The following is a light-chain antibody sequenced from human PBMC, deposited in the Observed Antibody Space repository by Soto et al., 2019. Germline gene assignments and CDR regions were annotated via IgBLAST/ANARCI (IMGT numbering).Light chain of an antibody. V-gene: IGKV3-20*01. Sequence: EIVLTQSPGTLSSSPGEGATLSCRASQSVSSSHLAWYQQKPGQAPRLLIYGASSRATGIPDRFSGSGSGTDFTLTISRLEPEDFAVYYCQQFGTSRTFGQGTKVEIK. CDR3: QQFGTSRT. CDR2: GAS. J-gene: IGKJ1*01. CDR1: QSVSSSH.